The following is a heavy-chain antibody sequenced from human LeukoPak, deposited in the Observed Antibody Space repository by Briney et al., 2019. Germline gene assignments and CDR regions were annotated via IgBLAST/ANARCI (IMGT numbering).Heavy chain of an antibody. D-gene: IGHD2-2*01. Sequence: GGSLRLSCAASGFTVSSNYMSWVRQAPGKGLEWVSVIYSGGSTYYADSVKGRFTISRDNSKNTLYLQMNSLRAEDTAVYYCARGSSYCSSTSCPDYWGQGTLVTVSS. CDR2: IYSGGST. J-gene: IGHJ4*02. CDR3: ARGSSYCSSTSCPDY. CDR1: GFTVSSNY. V-gene: IGHV3-53*01.